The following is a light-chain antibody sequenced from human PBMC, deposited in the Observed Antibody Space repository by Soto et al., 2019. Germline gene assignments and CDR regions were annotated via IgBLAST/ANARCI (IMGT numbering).Light chain of an antibody. CDR3: QNHNNAPWT. CDR1: QGIGNY. V-gene: IGKV1-27*01. Sequence: DIQMTQSPSPLSAPVGARVTITCRASQGIGNYLAWYQQKSGKVPKLLIYAASTLQSGVPSRFSGSRSGTDFTLTISSLQPEDVATYYCQNHNNAPWTFGQGTKV. CDR2: AAS. J-gene: IGKJ1*01.